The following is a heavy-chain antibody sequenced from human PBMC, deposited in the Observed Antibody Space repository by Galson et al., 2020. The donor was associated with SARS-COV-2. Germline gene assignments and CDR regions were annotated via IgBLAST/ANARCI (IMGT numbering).Heavy chain of an antibody. Sequence: SETLSLTCTVYGGSISSYSWSWIRQPPGKGLEWIGYIYYSGSTNYNPSLKSRVTISVDTSKNQFSLKLSSVTAADTAVYYCARGFDYWGQGTLVTVSS. V-gene: IGHV4-59*01. CDR1: GGSISSYS. CDR3: ARGFDY. J-gene: IGHJ4*02. CDR2: IYYSGST.